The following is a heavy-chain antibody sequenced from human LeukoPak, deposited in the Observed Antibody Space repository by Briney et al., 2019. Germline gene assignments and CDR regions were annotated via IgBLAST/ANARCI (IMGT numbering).Heavy chain of an antibody. J-gene: IGHJ5*02. V-gene: IGHV4-30-4*01. D-gene: IGHD3-10*01. CDR1: GGSISSGDYY. CDR2: IYYSGST. Sequence: SQTLSLTCTVSGGSISSGDYYWSWIRQPPGTGLEWIGYIYYSGSTYYNPSLKSRVTISVDTSKNQFSLKLSSVTAADTAVYYCARVGDDYGSGSYIPNWFDPWGQGTLVTVSS. CDR3: ARVGDDYGSGSYIPNWFDP.